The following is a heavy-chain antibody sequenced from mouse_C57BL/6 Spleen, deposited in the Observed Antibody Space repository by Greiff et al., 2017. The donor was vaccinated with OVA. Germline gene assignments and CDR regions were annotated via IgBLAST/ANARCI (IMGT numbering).Heavy chain of an antibody. Sequence: QVQLKQPGAELVRPGTSVKLSCKASGYTFTSYWMHWVKQRPGQGLEWIGVIDPSDSYTNYNQKFKGKATLTVDTSSSTAYMQLSSLTSEDSAVYYCARNRGYDPYYFDYWGQGTTLTVSS. V-gene: IGHV1-59*01. D-gene: IGHD2-3*01. CDR3: ARNRGYDPYYFDY. CDR2: IDPSDSYT. J-gene: IGHJ2*01. CDR1: GYTFTSYW.